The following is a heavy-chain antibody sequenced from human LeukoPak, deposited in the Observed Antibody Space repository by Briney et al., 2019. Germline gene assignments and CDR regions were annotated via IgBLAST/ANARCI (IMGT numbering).Heavy chain of an antibody. D-gene: IGHD4-23*01. CDR3: AKDLWTTVVTPEA. V-gene: IGHV3-30-3*01. J-gene: IGHJ5*02. CDR2: ISYDGSNK. CDR1: GFTFSSYA. Sequence: GGSLRLSCAASGFTFSSYAMHWVRQAPGKGLEWVAVISYDGSNKYYADSVKGRFTISRDNSKNTLYLQMNSLRAEDTAVYYCAKDLWTTVVTPEAWGQGTLVTVSS.